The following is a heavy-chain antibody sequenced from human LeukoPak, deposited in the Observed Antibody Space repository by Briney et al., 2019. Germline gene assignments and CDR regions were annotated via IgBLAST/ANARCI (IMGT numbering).Heavy chain of an antibody. CDR1: GFTFSNYG. V-gene: IGHV3-30*18. J-gene: IGHJ4*02. CDR2: ISYDGSNK. Sequence: PGGSLRLSCAASGFTFSNYGMHWVRQAPGKGLEWVAVISYDGSNKYYADSVKGRFTISRDNSKNTLYLHMNSLRAEDTAVYYCAKVVSNSGSYRGFFDYWGQGTLVTVSS. CDR3: AKVVSNSGSYRGFFDY. D-gene: IGHD1-26*01.